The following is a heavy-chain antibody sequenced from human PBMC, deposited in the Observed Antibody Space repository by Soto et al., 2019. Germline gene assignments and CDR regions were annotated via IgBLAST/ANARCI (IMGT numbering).Heavy chain of an antibody. Sequence: SLRLSCADSGFIFSNYAMSWVRQAPGKGLEWVSSISSSGGNIYYADSVKGRFTISRDNSKNTLYLQMNSLRAEDTAVYYCAKHFPPLTTAGDLNWFDPWGQGTLVTVSS. J-gene: IGHJ5*02. CDR2: ISSSGGNI. CDR1: GFIFSNYA. V-gene: IGHV3-23*01. D-gene: IGHD6-13*01. CDR3: AKHFPPLTTAGDLNWFDP.